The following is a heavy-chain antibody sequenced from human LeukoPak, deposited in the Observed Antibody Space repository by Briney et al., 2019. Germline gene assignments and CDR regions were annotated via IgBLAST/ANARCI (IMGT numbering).Heavy chain of an antibody. D-gene: IGHD3-10*01. J-gene: IGHJ6*03. CDR1: GYTFINNW. V-gene: IGHV1-46*01. CDR3: ARGYRVRGVIIPYYYYYMDV. Sequence: ASVKVSCKASGYTFINNWMHWVRQAPGQGLEWVGLINPTGTTTLYAQKFQGRVTMTRNTTISTAYMELSSLRSEDTAVYYCARGYRVRGVIIPYYYYYMDVWGKGTTVTISS. CDR2: INPTGTTT.